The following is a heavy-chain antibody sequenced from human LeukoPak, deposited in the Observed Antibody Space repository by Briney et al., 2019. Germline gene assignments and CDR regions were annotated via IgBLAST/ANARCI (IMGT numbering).Heavy chain of an antibody. CDR2: ISYDGSNK. J-gene: IGHJ4*02. Sequence: GGSLRLSCAASGFTFSNYGMHWVRQAPGKGLEWVAVISYDGSNKYYADSVKGRFTISRDNSKNTLYLQMNSLRAEDTAVYYCAKDILDEWGQGTLVTVSS. CDR1: GFTFSNYG. V-gene: IGHV3-30*18. CDR3: AKDILDE. D-gene: IGHD1-26*01.